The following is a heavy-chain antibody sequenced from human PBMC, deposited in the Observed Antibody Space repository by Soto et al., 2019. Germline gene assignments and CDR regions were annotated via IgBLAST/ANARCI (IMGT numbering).Heavy chain of an antibody. CDR3: ARVIMIFGVANLGNYFDY. CDR2: ITAAGSST. CDR1: GFTFSNFA. V-gene: IGHV3-23*01. D-gene: IGHD3-3*01. J-gene: IGHJ4*02. Sequence: PGGSLRLSCAASGFTFSNFAMNWVRQAPGKGLEWVSAITAAGSSTYYKDTVKGRFTISSDNSKNTLYLQMNSLSGDDTAVYYCARVIMIFGVANLGNYFDYWGQGTRVTVSS.